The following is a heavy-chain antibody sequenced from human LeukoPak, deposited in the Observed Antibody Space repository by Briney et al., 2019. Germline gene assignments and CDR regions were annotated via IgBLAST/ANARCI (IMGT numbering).Heavy chain of an antibody. CDR1: GGSISSGGYY. D-gene: IGHD2-2*01. Sequence: KPSETLSLTCTVSGGSISSGGYYWSWIRQHPGKGLEWIGYIYYSGSTYYNPSLKSRVTISVDTSKNQFSLKLSSVTAADTAVYYCARGQLQGPRYYYYYGMDVWGQGTTVTVSS. CDR2: IYYSGST. V-gene: IGHV4-31*03. CDR3: ARGQLQGPRYYYYYGMDV. J-gene: IGHJ6*02.